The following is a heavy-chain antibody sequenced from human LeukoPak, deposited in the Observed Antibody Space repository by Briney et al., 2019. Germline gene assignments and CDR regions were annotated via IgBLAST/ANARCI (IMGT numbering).Heavy chain of an antibody. D-gene: IGHD3-10*01. J-gene: IGHJ6*02. CDR1: GGSISSYY. Sequence: SETLSLTCTVSGGSISSYYWGWIRQPPGKGLEWIGYIYYSGSTNYNPSLKSRVTISVDTSKNQFSLKLSSVTAADTAVYYCARGGVVRGVLGGMDVWGQGTTVTVSS. CDR2: IYYSGST. V-gene: IGHV4-59*01. CDR3: ARGGVVRGVLGGMDV.